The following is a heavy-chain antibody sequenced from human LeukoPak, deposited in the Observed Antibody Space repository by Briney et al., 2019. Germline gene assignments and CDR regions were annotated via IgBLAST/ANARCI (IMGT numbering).Heavy chain of an antibody. CDR2: IWYDGSNK. V-gene: IGHV3-33*01. CDR1: GFTFSSYG. Sequence: PGGSLRLSCAASGFTFSSYGMHWVRQAPGKGLEWVAVIWYDGSNKYYADSVKGRFTISRDNSKNTLYLQMNSLRAEDTAVYYCARDDYDFWSGYYPYYYGMGVWGQGTTVTVSS. D-gene: IGHD3-3*01. J-gene: IGHJ6*02. CDR3: ARDDYDFWSGYYPYYYGMGV.